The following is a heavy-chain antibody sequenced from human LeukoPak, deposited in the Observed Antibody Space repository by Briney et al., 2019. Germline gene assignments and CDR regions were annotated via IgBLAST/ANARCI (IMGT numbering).Heavy chain of an antibody. CDR1: GFTFSNYA. J-gene: IGHJ4*02. V-gene: IGHV3-23*01. CDR3: AKSGTACSGGSCYSHYFDF. D-gene: IGHD2-15*01. Sequence: PGGSLRLSCAASGFTFSNYAMSWVRQAPGEGPQWVAAVSGGGGSTSYADSVKGRFTISRDNSKNTVYLQLNSLRAEDTAVYYCAKSGTACSGGSCYSHYFDFWGQGTLVTVSS. CDR2: VSGGGGST.